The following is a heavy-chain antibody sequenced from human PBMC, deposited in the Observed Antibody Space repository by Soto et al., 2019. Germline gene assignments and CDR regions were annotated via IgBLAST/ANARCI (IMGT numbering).Heavy chain of an antibody. CDR3: ASQDLTYYDFWSGYYPFDY. CDR1: GFTFSSYA. Sequence: GGSLRLSCAASGFTFSSYAMSWVRQAPGKGLEWVSTISGSTASTYYADSVKGRFTISRDNSKNTLYLQMNSLRAEDTAVYYCASQDLTYYDFWSGYYPFDYWGQGTLVTVSS. CDR2: ISGSTAST. D-gene: IGHD3-3*01. V-gene: IGHV3-23*01. J-gene: IGHJ4*02.